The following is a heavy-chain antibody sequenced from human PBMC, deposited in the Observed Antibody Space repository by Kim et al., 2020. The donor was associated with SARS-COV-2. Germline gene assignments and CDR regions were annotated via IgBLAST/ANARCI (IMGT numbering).Heavy chain of an antibody. Sequence: GGSLRLSCAASGFTFSSYSMNWVRQAPGKGLEWVSSISSSSYIYYADSVKGRFTISRDNAKNSLYLQMNSLRAEDTAVYYCARGDYGDYSSDYWGQGTLVTVSS. CDR2: ISSSSYI. D-gene: IGHD4-17*01. J-gene: IGHJ4*02. CDR1: GFTFSSYS. V-gene: IGHV3-21*04. CDR3: ARGDYGDYSSDY.